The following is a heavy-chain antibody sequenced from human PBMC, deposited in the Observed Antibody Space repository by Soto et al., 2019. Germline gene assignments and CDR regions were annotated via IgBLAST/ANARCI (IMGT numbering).Heavy chain of an antibody. V-gene: IGHV4-39*01. CDR1: GGSISSSSSY. D-gene: IGHD2-2*01. J-gene: IGHJ4*02. Sequence: QLQLQESGPGLVKPSETLSLTCTVSGGSISSSSSYWGWSRQPPGKGLDWIGTIYYSGNTYYNPSLKSRVTIFEDTSKNQFSLKLSFVTAADTAVYYCARQRGPGIVVVPVAPVDYWGQGTLVTVSS. CDR2: IYYSGNT. CDR3: ARQRGPGIVVVPVAPVDY.